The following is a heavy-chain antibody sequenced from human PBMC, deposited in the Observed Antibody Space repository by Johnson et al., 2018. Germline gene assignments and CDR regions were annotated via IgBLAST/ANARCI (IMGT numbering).Heavy chain of an antibody. CDR3: ARDRGYPHGMDV. Sequence: QVRLVESGGGVVQPGTSLKLSCVASGFIFSSSGMHWVRQAPGQGLQWVAVIWSDGSHEPYADSVKGRFTISRDNSKNSLYLQMNGLRVEDRAVYYCARDRGYPHGMDVGGQGTTVTVSS. CDR2: IWSDGSHE. D-gene: IGHD5-18*01. J-gene: IGHJ6*02. V-gene: IGHV3-33*01. CDR1: GFIFSSSG.